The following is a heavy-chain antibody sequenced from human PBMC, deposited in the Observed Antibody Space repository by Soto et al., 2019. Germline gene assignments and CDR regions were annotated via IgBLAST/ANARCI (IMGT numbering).Heavy chain of an antibody. Sequence: QVQLVQSGAEMKKPGSSVKVSCKASGGTFGTYTISWVRQAPGQGLEWMGRIIPYLDITDYAQKFQGRFTIAADKSTPTVYMELNRLRSDDTAVYFCARDTTYWGLGTLVTVSS. CDR2: IIPYLDIT. CDR1: GGTFGTYT. V-gene: IGHV1-69*02. D-gene: IGHD5-18*01. CDR3: ARDTTY. J-gene: IGHJ4*02.